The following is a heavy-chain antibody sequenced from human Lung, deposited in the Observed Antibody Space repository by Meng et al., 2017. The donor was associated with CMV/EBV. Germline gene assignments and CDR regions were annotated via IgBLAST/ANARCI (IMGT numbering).Heavy chain of an antibody. CDR3: VKGGEYTGIYYGGLIGFFDH. J-gene: IGHJ1*01. V-gene: IGHV3-9*01. CDR1: GFIFDDYA. D-gene: IGHD1-26*01. Sequence: GGSLRLXCAASGFIFDDYAMHWVRQAPGKGLEWVSGISWNSGTIVYADSVKGRFTISRDNSKNSLYLQMNSLRADDTALYYCVKGGEYTGIYYGGLIGFFDHWGQGXLVTVSS. CDR2: ISWNSGTI.